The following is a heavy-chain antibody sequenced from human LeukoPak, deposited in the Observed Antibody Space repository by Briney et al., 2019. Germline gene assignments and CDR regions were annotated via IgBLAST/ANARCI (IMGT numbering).Heavy chain of an antibody. D-gene: IGHD6-19*01. Sequence: GASVKVSCKASGYTFTGYYMHWVRQAPGQGLEWMGRINPNSGGTNYAQKFQGRVTMTRDTSISTAYMELSRLRSDDTAVYYCAREYSSGWFEMDYCGMDVWGQGTTVTVSS. CDR2: INPNSGGT. CDR3: AREYSSGWFEMDYCGMDV. J-gene: IGHJ6*02. CDR1: GYTFTGYY. V-gene: IGHV1-2*06.